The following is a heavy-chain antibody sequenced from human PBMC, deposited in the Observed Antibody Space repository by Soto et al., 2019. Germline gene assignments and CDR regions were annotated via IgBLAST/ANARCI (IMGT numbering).Heavy chain of an antibody. CDR2: IYSGGST. Sequence: GSLRLSCAASGLSVSSSDMSWVRQASGKGLEWVSVIYSGGSTHDADSVKGRFTISRDNSKNTVHLQMNSLRVDDTAVYFCSTSSRNEYHFAMDAWGQGTTVTVSS. D-gene: IGHD6-6*01. CDR1: GLSVSSSD. CDR3: STSSRNEYHFAMDA. J-gene: IGHJ6*02. V-gene: IGHV3-53*01.